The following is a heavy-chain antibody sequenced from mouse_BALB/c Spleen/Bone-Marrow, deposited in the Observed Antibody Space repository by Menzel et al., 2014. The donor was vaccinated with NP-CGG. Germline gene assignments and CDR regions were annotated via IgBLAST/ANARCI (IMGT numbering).Heavy chain of an antibody. D-gene: IGHD1-1*01. CDR3: ARSRDYGSSYYAMDY. CDR2: IDPANGNT. J-gene: IGHJ4*01. V-gene: IGHV14-3*02. CDR1: GSNIKDTY. Sequence: VQLKESGAELVKPGASVKLSCTASGSNIKDTYMHWVKQRPEQGLEWIGRIDPANGNTKYDPKFQGKATITADTSSNTAYLQLSSLTSEDTAVYYCARSRDYGSSYYAMDYWGQGTSVTVSS.